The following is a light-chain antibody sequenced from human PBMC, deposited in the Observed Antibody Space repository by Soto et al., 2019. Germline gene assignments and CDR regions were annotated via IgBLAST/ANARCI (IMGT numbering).Light chain of an antibody. Sequence: QSALTQPASVSGSPGQSITISCTGTTSDVGIYNLVSWYQQHPGKAPKLMIYEATKRPSGVSNRFSGSKSGNTTSLTISGVQTEDEADYYCCSYAGSNTVIFGGGTKLTVL. J-gene: IGLJ2*01. CDR3: CSYAGSNTVI. CDR1: TSDVGIYNL. V-gene: IGLV2-23*01. CDR2: EAT.